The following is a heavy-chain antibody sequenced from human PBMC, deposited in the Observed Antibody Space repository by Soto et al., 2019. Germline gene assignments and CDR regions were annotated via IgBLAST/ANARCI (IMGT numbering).Heavy chain of an antibody. CDR1: GFTLNNYG. CDR2: DSHIGRGT. J-gene: IGHJ4*02. CDR3: TIRGYSSPSYFDV. Sequence: EVQLLESGGDLIQPGGSLRLSCVGSGFTLNNYGMYWVRQAPGKGLEWVSGDSHIGRGTFYRDSVKGRFIISRDNSKNTLYLQMNNLRVEDTATYYCTIRGYSSPSYFDVWGRGTLVTVSS. V-gene: IGHV3-23*01. D-gene: IGHD3-10*01.